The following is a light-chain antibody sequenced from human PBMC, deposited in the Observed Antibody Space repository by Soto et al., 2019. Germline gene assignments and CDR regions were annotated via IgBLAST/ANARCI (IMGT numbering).Light chain of an antibody. CDR3: QQYCSSPTT. CDR1: QTVSSSY. CDR2: GAA. V-gene: IGKV3-20*01. Sequence: EIVLTQSPGTLSLSPGERATLSCRASQTVSSSYLAWYQQKPGQAPRLLIYGAAIRATGIPDRFSGSGSGTDFTLTISRLEPEDFAVYYCQQYCSSPTTFGGGTKVEI. J-gene: IGKJ4*01.